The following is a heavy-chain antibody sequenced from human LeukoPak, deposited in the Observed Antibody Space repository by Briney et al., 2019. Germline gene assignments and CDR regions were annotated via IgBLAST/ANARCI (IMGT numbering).Heavy chain of an antibody. J-gene: IGHJ5*02. CDR1: GYTFTGYY. V-gene: IGHV1-2*02. CDR2: INPNSGGT. Sequence: GASVKVSCKASGYTFTGYYMHWVRQAPGQGLEWMGWINPNSGGTNYAQKFQGRVTMTRDTSISTAYMELSRLGSDDTAVYYCARDHSSGWYRGNNWFDPWGQGTLVTVSS. CDR3: ARDHSSGWYRGNNWFDP. D-gene: IGHD6-19*01.